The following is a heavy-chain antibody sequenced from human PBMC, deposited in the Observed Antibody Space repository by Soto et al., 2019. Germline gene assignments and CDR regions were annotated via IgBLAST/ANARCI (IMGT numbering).Heavy chain of an antibody. CDR1: GFNFNTYF. CDR3: ARDDEHGSNCELAY. CDR2: IFPNGRDK. Sequence: QVQLVQSGGGVVQPGRSLRLSCAASGFNFNTYFMHWVRQAPGKGLEWVAMIFPNGRDKEYADSVKGRFTISRDNSNNRIDLQMDRLRPEDTAVYYCARDDEHGSNCELAYWGQGALVTVSS. D-gene: IGHD1-26*01. V-gene: IGHV3-30*13. J-gene: IGHJ4*02.